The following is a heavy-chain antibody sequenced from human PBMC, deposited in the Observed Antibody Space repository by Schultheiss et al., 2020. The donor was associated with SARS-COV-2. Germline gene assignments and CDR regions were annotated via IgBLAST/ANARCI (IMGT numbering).Heavy chain of an antibody. Sequence: GGSLRLSCAASGFTFSSYAMHWVRQAPGKGLEWVAVISYDGSNKYYADSVKGRFTISRDNSKNTLYLQMNSLRAEDTAVYYCARSGTLFDYWAREPWSPSPQ. V-gene: IGHV3-30*04. J-gene: IGHJ4*02. CDR3: ARSGTLFDY. CDR1: GFTFSSYA. CDR2: ISYDGSNK. D-gene: IGHD1-1*01.